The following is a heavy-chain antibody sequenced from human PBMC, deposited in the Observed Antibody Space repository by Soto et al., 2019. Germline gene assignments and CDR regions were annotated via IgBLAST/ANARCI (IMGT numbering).Heavy chain of an antibody. CDR1: GFTFSSYE. D-gene: IGHD6-25*01. V-gene: IGHV3-48*03. J-gene: IGHJ4*02. CDR2: ISSSGSTI. CDR3: ARDRKYSSALDY. Sequence: LRLSCAASGFTFSSYEMNWVRQAPGKGLEWVSYISSSGSTIYYADSVKGRFTISRDNAKNSLYLQMNSLRAEDTAVYYCARDRKYSSALDYWGQGTLVTVSS.